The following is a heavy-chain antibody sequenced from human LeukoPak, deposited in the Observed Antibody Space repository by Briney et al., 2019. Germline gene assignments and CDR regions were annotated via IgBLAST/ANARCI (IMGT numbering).Heavy chain of an antibody. Sequence: SETLSLTCTVSGGSISSFYWSWIWQPPGKGLEWIGFFHATRSTNYNPSLKSRVSISVDTSKNQVSLGLNSVTAADTAVYYCARGDPTGRPGIGFDFWGQGTLVTVSS. D-gene: IGHD1-26*01. V-gene: IGHV4-4*08. CDR1: GGSISSFY. CDR2: FHATRST. CDR3: ARGDPTGRPGIGFDF. J-gene: IGHJ4*02.